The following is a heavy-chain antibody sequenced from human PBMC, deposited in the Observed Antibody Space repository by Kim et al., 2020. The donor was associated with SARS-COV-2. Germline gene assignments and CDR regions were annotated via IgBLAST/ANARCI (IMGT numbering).Heavy chain of an antibody. CDR2: IRSKAYGGTT. Sequence: GGSLRLSCTASGFTFGDYAMSWFRQAPGKGLEWVGFIRSKAYGGTTEYAASVKGRFTISRDDSKSIAYLQMNSLKTEDTAVYYCTRDLIMGAAAHCSSTSCSNPYYYYGMDVWGQGTTVTVSS. D-gene: IGHD2-2*01. V-gene: IGHV3-49*03. CDR3: TRDLIMGAAAHCSSTSCSNPYYYYGMDV. CDR1: GFTFGDYA. J-gene: IGHJ6*02.